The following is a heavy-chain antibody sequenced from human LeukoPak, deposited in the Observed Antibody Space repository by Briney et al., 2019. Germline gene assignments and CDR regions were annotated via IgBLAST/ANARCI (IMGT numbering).Heavy chain of an antibody. V-gene: IGHV3-33*01. Sequence: GGSLRLSCAASGFTFRNFGMHWVRQAPGKGLEWVAIIWYDGSDKYYADSVKGRFTVSRDNSKNSLYLQMNSLRDEDTAVYYCARDDPIVVVVAATQVEPNGMDVWGQGTTVTVSS. J-gene: IGHJ6*02. D-gene: IGHD2-15*01. CDR2: IWYDGSDK. CDR1: GFTFRNFG. CDR3: ARDDPIVVVVAATQVEPNGMDV.